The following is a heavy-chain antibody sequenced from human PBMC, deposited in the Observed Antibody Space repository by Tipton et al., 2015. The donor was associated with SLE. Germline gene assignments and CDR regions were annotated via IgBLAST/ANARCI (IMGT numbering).Heavy chain of an antibody. CDR3: ARDIGGCSGGSCYLD. CDR1: GYTFSSSD. CDR2: MNPNSGNT. V-gene: IGHV1-8*01. Sequence: QSGAEVKKPGASVKVSCKASGYTFSSSDINWVRQATGQGLEWMGWMNPNSGNTGYAQKFQGRVTMTRNTATSTAYMELSSLRVEDTAMYYCARDIGGCSGGSCYLDWGQGTLVTVSS. J-gene: IGHJ4*02. D-gene: IGHD2-15*01.